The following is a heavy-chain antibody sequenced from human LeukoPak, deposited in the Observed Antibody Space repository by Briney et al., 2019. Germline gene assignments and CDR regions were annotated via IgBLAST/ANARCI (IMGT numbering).Heavy chain of an antibody. CDR2: INSDGSRT. Sequence: PGGSLRLSCAASGFTFSSYWMHWVRQAPGKGLVWVSRINSDGSRTTYADSVKGRFTISRDNAKNTLHLQMNSLRAEDTAVYYCAKASEYCSSTRCVAHAFDIWGQGTMVTVSS. D-gene: IGHD2-2*01. J-gene: IGHJ3*02. V-gene: IGHV3-74*01. CDR3: AKASEYCSSTRCVAHAFDI. CDR1: GFTFSSYW.